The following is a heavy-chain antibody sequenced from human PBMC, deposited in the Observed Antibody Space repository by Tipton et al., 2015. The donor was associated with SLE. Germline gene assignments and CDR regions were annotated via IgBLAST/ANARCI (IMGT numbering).Heavy chain of an antibody. D-gene: IGHD1-26*01. CDR2: ISWDGRIT. Sequence: SLRLSCAASGFMFGDYTIPWVRQRPGKGLEWVSLISWDGRITSYSDSVKGRFTVSRDNSKNSLYLQMHSLTTEDTAMYYCAKGSMTTTGGNGMDVWGQGTTVTVS. CDR3: AKGSMTTTGGNGMDV. J-gene: IGHJ6*02. CDR1: GFMFGDYT. V-gene: IGHV3-43*01.